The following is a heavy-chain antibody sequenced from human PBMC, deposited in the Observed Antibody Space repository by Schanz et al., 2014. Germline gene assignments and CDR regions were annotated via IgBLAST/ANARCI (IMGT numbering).Heavy chain of an antibody. Sequence: EVQLLESGGGLVEPGGSLRLSCAASGFSFSSYAMGWVRQARGKGLEWVSAMNESHSTIYYADSVRGRFTISRDNAENTLFLQMNSLRVEDTAVYYCAKGRFGELSAFDIWGQGTMVTVSS. V-gene: IGHV3-23*01. CDR3: AKGRFGELSAFDI. J-gene: IGHJ3*02. CDR2: MNESHSTI. D-gene: IGHD3-10*01. CDR1: GFSFSSYA.